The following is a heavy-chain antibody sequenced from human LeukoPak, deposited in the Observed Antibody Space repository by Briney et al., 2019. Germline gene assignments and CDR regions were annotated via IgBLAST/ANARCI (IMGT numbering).Heavy chain of an antibody. D-gene: IGHD3-9*01. V-gene: IGHV4-4*07. Sequence: PSETLSLTCTVSGGSISSYYWSWIRQPAGKGLEWIGRIYTNGSTNYNPSLKSRVTMSVDTSKNQFSLKLSSVTAADTAVYYCARTGYYASSYWYFDLWGRGTMVTVSS. CDR2: IYTNGST. CDR1: GGSISSYY. J-gene: IGHJ2*01. CDR3: ARTGYYASSYWYFDL.